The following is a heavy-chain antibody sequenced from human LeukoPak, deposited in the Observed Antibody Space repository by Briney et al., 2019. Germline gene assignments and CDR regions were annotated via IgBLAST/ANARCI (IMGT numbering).Heavy chain of an antibody. V-gene: IGHV3-15*01. D-gene: IGHD2-15*01. CDR3: TTDGPLVASAFDI. J-gene: IGHJ3*02. CDR2: IKSKTAGGTA. CDR1: GFTFSSYA. Sequence: PGGSLRLSCAASGFTFSSYAMSWVRQAPGKGLEWVGRIKSKTAGGTADYAAPVKGRFTISRDDSRNTLYLQMNSLKTEDTAVYYCTTDGPLVASAFDIWGQGTMVTVSS.